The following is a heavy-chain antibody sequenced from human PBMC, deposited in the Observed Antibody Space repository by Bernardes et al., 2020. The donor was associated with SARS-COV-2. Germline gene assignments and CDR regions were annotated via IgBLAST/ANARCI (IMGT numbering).Heavy chain of an antibody. CDR1: GFTFSAYN. CDR2: ISSSSDSI. Sequence: GGSLRLSCAASGFTFSAYNMTWVRQAPGKGLEWVSSISSSSDSIYYADSVKGRFTISRDNAKNSLYLQMNSLRAEDTAVYYCARVSSSGIDYWGQGTLVTVSS. CDR3: ARVSSSGIDY. V-gene: IGHV3-21*01. J-gene: IGHJ4*02. D-gene: IGHD6-13*01.